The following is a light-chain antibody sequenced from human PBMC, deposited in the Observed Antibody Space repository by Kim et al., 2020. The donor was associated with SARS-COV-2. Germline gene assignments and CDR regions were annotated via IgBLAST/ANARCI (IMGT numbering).Light chain of an antibody. Sequence: DIQMTQSPSTLSASVGDRVIITCRASQRITRWLAWYQEKSGRAPRLLIYDVSTLGSGVPSRFSGSGSGTEFTLTISSLQPDDFATYYCQQYNSYAASTFGQGTKVDIK. CDR1: QRITRW. J-gene: IGKJ2*02. CDR3: QQYNSYAAST. V-gene: IGKV1-5*01. CDR2: DVS.